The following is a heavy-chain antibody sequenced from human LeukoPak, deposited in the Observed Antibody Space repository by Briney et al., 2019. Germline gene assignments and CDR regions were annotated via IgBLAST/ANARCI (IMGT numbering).Heavy chain of an antibody. J-gene: IGHJ6*03. CDR3: ARYGPWYSSSLYYYYYYMDV. Sequence: PSESLSLTCTASGVSISSYSLSWIRQPPGKGLEWIGYIYTSGGANYNASLKSRVTISVDTSKNQFSLKLSSVTAADTAVYYCARYGPWYSSSLYYYYYYMDVWGKGTTVTVSS. V-gene: IGHV4-4*09. D-gene: IGHD6-6*01. CDR1: GVSISSYS. CDR2: IYTSGGA.